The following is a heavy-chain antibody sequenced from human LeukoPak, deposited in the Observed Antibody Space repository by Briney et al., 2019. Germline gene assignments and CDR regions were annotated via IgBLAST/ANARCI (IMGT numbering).Heavy chain of an antibody. CDR3: AKVGSGWPGYYFDY. V-gene: IGHV3-64*02. J-gene: IGHJ4*02. CDR2: ISSNGGTT. Sequence: GGSLRLSCAASGFTFSSYAMHRVRLSPGKGLEYVSGISSNGGTTSYADSVQGRFTISRDNSKNTLYLQMGSLRGEDMAVYYCAKVGSGWPGYYFDYWGQGTLVTVSS. D-gene: IGHD6-19*01. CDR1: GFTFSSYA.